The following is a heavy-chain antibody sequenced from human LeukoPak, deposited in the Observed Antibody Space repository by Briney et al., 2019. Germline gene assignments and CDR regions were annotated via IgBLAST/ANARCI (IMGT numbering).Heavy chain of an antibody. D-gene: IGHD3-22*01. J-gene: IGHJ4*02. CDR1: GYSISSGYY. Sequence: SETLSLTCTVSGYSISSGYYWGWIRQPPGKGLEWIGSIYHSGSTYYNPSLKSRVTISVDTSRNQFSLKLSSATAADTAVYYCARDGRYDSSSIGYWGQGTLVTVSS. CDR2: IYHSGST. CDR3: ARDGRYDSSSIGY. V-gene: IGHV4-38-2*02.